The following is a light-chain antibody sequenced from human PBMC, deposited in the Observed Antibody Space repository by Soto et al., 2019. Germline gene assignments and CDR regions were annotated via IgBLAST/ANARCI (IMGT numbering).Light chain of an antibody. CDR2: AAY. CDR3: QQTYSGPPT. Sequence: DIQMTQSPSSLSASVGDRVTITCRASQSVTNYLNWYQQKPGKAPKLLIFAAYILQSGVPSRFSGAGSGTEFTLTISSLQPEDYATYFCQQTYSGPPTFGGGTKVDIK. CDR1: QSVTNY. J-gene: IGKJ4*01. V-gene: IGKV1-39*01.